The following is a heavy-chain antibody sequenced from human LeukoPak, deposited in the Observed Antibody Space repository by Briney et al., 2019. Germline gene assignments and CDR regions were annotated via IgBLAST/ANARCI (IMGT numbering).Heavy chain of an antibody. J-gene: IGHJ4*02. V-gene: IGHV4-59*01. Sequence: PSETLSLTCTVSGGSISSYYWSWIRQLPGKGLEWIGYIYYSGSTNYNPSLKGRVTISVDTSKNQLSLKLSSVTAADTAVYYCARTGYSGSYHDYWGQGTLVTVSS. CDR1: GGSISSYY. CDR2: IYYSGST. D-gene: IGHD1-26*01. CDR3: ARTGYSGSYHDY.